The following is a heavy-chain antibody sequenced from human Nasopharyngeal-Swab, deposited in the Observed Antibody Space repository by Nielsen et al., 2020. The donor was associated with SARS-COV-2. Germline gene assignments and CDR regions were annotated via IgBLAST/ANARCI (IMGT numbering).Heavy chain of an antibody. CDR2: IYYSGST. CDR1: GYSISSGYY. Sequence: SETLSLTCTVSGYSISSGYYWGWIRQPPGKGLEWIGYIYYSGSTNYNPSLKSRVTISVDTSKNQFSLKLSSVTAADTAVYYCARDRGGAAAGKRPYYFDYWGQGTLVTVSS. D-gene: IGHD6-13*01. CDR3: ARDRGGAAAGKRPYYFDY. V-gene: IGHV4-61*01. J-gene: IGHJ4*02.